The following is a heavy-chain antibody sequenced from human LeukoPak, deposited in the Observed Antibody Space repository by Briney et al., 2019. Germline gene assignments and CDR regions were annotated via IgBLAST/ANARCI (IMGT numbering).Heavy chain of an antibody. D-gene: IGHD4-23*01. CDR3: ARHRDYGGHTNPDYFDY. V-gene: IGHV4-39*01. CDR2: IYYSGST. J-gene: IGHJ4*02. Sequence: SETLSLTCTVSGGSIGSSSYYWGCLRQHPGKGLEWIGNIYYSGSTNYNPSLKSRVTMPVDTSKNQFSLRLSSVTAADTAVYYCARHRDYGGHTNPDYFDYWGQGTLVTVSS. CDR1: GGSIGSSSYY.